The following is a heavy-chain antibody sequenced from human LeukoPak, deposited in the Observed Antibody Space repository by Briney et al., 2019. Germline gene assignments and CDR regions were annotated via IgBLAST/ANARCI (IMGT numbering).Heavy chain of an antibody. J-gene: IGHJ3*02. Sequence: PGGSLRLSCAVSGFTVSSNYLSWVRQAPGRGLEWVSVIYSGGTTYYTDSVKGRFTISRDNSKNTLSLQMNSLRAEDTAVYYCARCRPLSAFDIWGQGTMVTVSS. CDR2: IYSGGTT. V-gene: IGHV3-53*01. CDR1: GFTVSSNY. CDR3: ARCRPLSAFDI.